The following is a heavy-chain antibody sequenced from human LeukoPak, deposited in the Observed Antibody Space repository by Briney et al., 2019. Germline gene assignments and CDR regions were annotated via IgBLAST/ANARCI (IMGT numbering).Heavy chain of an antibody. CDR2: ISGSGGST. V-gene: IGHV3-23*01. CDR1: GFTFSSYA. J-gene: IGHJ4*02. CDR3: AKEGYYDSSGYYDTFFDY. Sequence: PGGSLRLSCAASGFTFSSYAMSWVRQAPGKGLEWVSAISGSGGSTYYADSVKGRFTISRDNSKNTLYLQMNSLRAEDTAVYYCAKEGYYDSSGYYDTFFDYWGQGTLVTVSS. D-gene: IGHD3-22*01.